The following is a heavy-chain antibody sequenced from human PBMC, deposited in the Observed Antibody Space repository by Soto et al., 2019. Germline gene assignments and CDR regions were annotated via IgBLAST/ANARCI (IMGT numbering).Heavy chain of an antibody. V-gene: IGHV4-39*01. D-gene: IGHD1-26*01. Sequence: QLQLQESGPGLVKPSETLSLTCTVSGYSISTNNYYWGWIRQPPGKGLEWIGSISYIGDTYYNPSLRGRVTISVDTSKNQFSLRLSSVPAADTAVYYCATVGGSYLAIPSGYWGQGTLVTVSS. CDR1: GYSISTNNYY. CDR2: ISYIGDT. J-gene: IGHJ4*02. CDR3: ATVGGSYLAIPSGY.